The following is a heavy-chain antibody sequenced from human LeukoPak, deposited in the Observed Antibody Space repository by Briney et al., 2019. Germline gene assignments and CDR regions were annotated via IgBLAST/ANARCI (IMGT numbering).Heavy chain of an antibody. V-gene: IGHV4-59*12. CDR3: ARDKVLTMVRGVMEYFDY. CDR1: GGSISSYY. Sequence: SETLSLTCTVSGGSISSYYWSWIRQPPGKGLEWIGYIYYSGSTNYNPSLKSGVTISVDTSKNQFSQKLSSVTAADTAVYYYARDKVLTMVRGVMEYFDYWGQGTLVTVSS. CDR2: IYYSGST. D-gene: IGHD3-10*01. J-gene: IGHJ4*02.